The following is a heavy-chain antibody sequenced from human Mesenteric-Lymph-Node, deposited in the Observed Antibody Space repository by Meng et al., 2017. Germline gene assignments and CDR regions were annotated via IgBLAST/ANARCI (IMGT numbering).Heavy chain of an antibody. CDR3: ASSRYYDLGSYWGVDP. V-gene: IGHV1-3*01. D-gene: IGHD3-16*01. CDR1: GYTFANYD. CDR2: INVGNGNT. Sequence: QVQLVQSGAEVKKPGASVKFSCKAVGYTFANYDIHWVRQAPGQRLEWMGWINVGNGNTKYSQRLQGRFTITSDTSASTAYMQLSSLRSEDTAVYYCASSRYYDLGSYWGVDPWGQGTLVTVSS. J-gene: IGHJ5*02.